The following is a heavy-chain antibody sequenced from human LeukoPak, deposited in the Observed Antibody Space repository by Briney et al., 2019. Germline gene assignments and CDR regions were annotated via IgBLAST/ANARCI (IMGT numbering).Heavy chain of an antibody. J-gene: IGHJ4*02. Sequence: GGSLRLSCAASGFTFGSYWMHWVRQAPGKGLVWVSRINTDGGSTTYADSVKGRFTISRDNSKNTLYLQMNSLRAEDTAVYYCAIPFEGDFWSGYPDYWGQGTLVTVSS. CDR3: AIPFEGDFWSGYPDY. CDR1: GFTFGSYW. D-gene: IGHD3-3*01. V-gene: IGHV3-74*01. CDR2: INTDGGST.